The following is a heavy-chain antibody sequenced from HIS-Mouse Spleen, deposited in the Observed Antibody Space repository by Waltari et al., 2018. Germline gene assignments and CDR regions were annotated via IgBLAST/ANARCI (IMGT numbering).Heavy chain of an antibody. J-gene: IGHJ4*02. CDR2: ISYDGSNK. V-gene: IGHV3-30-3*01. CDR1: ACNCSRSA. D-gene: IGHD6-6*01. CDR3: ASHHIAALDY. Sequence: QVQLVESGGGVVQPGRSLRLSCPASACNCSRSAMHWVRQAPGKGLEWVAVISYDGSNKYYADSVKGRFTISRDNSKNTLYLQMNSLSAEDTAVYYCASHHIAALDYWGQGTLVTVSS.